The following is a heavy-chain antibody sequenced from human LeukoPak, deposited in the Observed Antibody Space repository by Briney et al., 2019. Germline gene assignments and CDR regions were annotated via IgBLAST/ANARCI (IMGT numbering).Heavy chain of an antibody. J-gene: IGHJ4*02. CDR2: ISYSGST. CDR3: ARLNYYDNSGCYTQPKFDY. D-gene: IGHD3-22*01. CDR1: ADSFSSSRYY. Sequence: SETLSLTCAVSADSFSSSRYYWSWIRQPPGKGLEWIGTISYSGSTYYNPSLKSRVTISVDTSKNQFSLKLTSVSAADTAVYFCARLNYYDNSGCYTQPKFDYWGQGTLVTVFS. V-gene: IGHV4-39*01.